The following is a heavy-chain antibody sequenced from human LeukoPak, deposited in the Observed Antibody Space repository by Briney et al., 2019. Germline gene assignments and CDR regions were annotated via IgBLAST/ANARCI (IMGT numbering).Heavy chain of an antibody. D-gene: IGHD3-3*01. CDR1: GFTFSSYA. CDR3: AREMKNYDFWSGYYWYYYYMDV. Sequence: PGGSLRLSCAASGFTFSSYAMHWVRQAPGKGLEWVAVISYDGSNKYYADSVKGRFTISRDNSKNTLYLQMNSLRAEDTAVYYCAREMKNYDFWSGYYWYYYYMDVWGKGTTVTVSS. V-gene: IGHV3-30*04. J-gene: IGHJ6*03. CDR2: ISYDGSNK.